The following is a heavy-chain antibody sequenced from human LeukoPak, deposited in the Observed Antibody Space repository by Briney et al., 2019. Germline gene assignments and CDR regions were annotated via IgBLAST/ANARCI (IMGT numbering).Heavy chain of an antibody. J-gene: IGHJ4*02. V-gene: IGHV3-74*01. Sequence: GGSLRLSCAASGFTFSSYWMHWVHQAPGKGLVRVSRINTDGSSTSYADSVKGRFTISRDNAKNTLYLQMNSLRAEDTAVYYCARVITMIVDRPGAFDYWGQGTLVIVSS. D-gene: IGHD3-22*01. CDR2: INTDGSST. CDR1: GFTFSSYW. CDR3: ARVITMIVDRPGAFDY.